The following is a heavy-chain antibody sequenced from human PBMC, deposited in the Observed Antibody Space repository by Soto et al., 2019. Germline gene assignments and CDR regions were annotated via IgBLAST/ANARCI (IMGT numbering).Heavy chain of an antibody. CDR2: IIPIFGTA. CDR3: ARTQYSYGYI. V-gene: IGHV1-69*13. Sequence: GASVKVSCKASGGTFSSYAISWVRQAPGQGLEWMGGIIPIFGTANYAQKFQGRVTITADESTSTAYMELSSLRSEDTVVYYCARTQYSYGYIWGQGTLVTVSS. CDR1: GGTFSSYA. J-gene: IGHJ4*02. D-gene: IGHD5-18*01.